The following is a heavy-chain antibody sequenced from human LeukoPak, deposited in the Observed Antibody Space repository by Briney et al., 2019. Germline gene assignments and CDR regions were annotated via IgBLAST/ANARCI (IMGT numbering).Heavy chain of an antibody. CDR3: AKGSQWLLRGGAYFDS. Sequence: GGSLRLSCEASGFTFNNYAMSWVRQAPGKGLEWVSAMSGVGGTTYYAASVRGRFIISRDNSKNILSLQMNSLRVEDTAIYYCAKGSQWLLRGGAYFDSWGQGTPVSVSS. D-gene: IGHD6-19*01. CDR2: MSGVGGTT. V-gene: IGHV3-23*01. J-gene: IGHJ4*02. CDR1: GFTFNNYA.